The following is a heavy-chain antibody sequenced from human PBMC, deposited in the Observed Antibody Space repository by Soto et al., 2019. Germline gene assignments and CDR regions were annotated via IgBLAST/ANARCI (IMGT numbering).Heavy chain of an antibody. V-gene: IGHV4-31*03. J-gene: IGHJ6*02. CDR3: ATTVRLYYYYGMDV. Sequence: LSLTCTVSGGSISSGGYYWSWIRQHPGKGLEWIGYIYYSGSTYYNPSLKSRVTISVDTSKNQFSLKLSSVTAADTAVYYCATTVRLYYYYGMDVWGQGTTVTVSS. D-gene: IGHD4-17*01. CDR1: GGSISSGGYY. CDR2: IYYSGST.